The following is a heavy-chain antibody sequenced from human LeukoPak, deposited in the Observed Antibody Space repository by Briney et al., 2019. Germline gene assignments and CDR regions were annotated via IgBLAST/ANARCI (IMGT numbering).Heavy chain of an antibody. CDR3: ARLAYSGIRNV. CDR2: IYYSGST. V-gene: IGHV4-39*01. Sequence: SETLSLTCTVSGGSISSSSYYWGWIRQPPGKGLEWIGSIYYSGSTYYNPSLKSRVTISVDTSKNQFSLKLSSVTAADRAVYYCARLAYSGIRNVWGQGNLVTVSS. J-gene: IGHJ4*02. CDR1: GGSISSSSYY. D-gene: IGHD1-26*01.